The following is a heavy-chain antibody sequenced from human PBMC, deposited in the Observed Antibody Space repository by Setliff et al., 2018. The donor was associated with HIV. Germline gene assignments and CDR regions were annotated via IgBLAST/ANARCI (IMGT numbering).Heavy chain of an antibody. CDR3: ARGHCSGTNCYGVDYYGMDV. CDR1: GGSLSGHY. V-gene: IGHV4-34*01. D-gene: IGHD2-2*01. Sequence: KTSETLSLTCAVYGGSLSGHYWTWIRQPPGEGLEWIGEINHSGKTNYNPSLKSRVTISVDTSKNQFSLKVTSVTAADTAVYYCARGHCSGTNCYGVDYYGMDVWGQGTTVTVSS. CDR2: INHSGKT. J-gene: IGHJ6*02.